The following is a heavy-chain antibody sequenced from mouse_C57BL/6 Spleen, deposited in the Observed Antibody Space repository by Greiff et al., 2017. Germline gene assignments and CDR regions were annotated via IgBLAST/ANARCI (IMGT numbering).Heavy chain of an antibody. CDR2: IDPSDSEP. V-gene: IGHV1-52*01. J-gene: IGHJ2*01. D-gene: IGHD3-3*01. Sequence: QVQLQQPGAELVRPGSSVKLSCKASGYTFTSSWMHWVKPRPIQGLGGIGNIDPSDSEPHYTQKFKDKATLSVDKSSSTAYMQLSSLTSEDAAVYYCARGTAPRDYWGQGTTLTVSS. CDR3: ARGTAPRDY. CDR1: GYTFTSSW.